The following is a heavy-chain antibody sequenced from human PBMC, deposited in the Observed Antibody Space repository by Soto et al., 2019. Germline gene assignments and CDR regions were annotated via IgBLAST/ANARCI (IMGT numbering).Heavy chain of an antibody. D-gene: IGHD1-26*01. CDR2: ISYDGSNT. CDR3: AKEGGLSGSYYISSSYYFDY. Sequence: PGGSLRLSCVASGFTFSSYGMHWVRQAPGKGLERVAIISYDGSNTYYADSVKGRFTISRDNSKNTLYLQMNSLRAEDTSVYYFAKEGGLSGSYYISSSYYFDYWGQGTLVTVS. J-gene: IGHJ4*02. CDR1: GFTFSSYG. V-gene: IGHV3-30*18.